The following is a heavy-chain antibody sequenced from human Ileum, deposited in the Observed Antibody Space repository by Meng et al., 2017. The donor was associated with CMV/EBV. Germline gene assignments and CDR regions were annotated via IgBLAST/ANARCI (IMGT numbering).Heavy chain of an antibody. J-gene: IGHJ4*02. Sequence: GESLKISCAASGFTFNSYAMTWVRQAPGKGLEWVSSISSGGGSTYYADSVKGRFTISRDNSKNTLYLQMSTLRAEDPAEYYCAKRASGTLDSWGQGTLVTVSS. D-gene: IGHD1-7*01. CDR3: AKRASGTLDS. V-gene: IGHV3-23*01. CDR2: ISSGGGST. CDR1: GFTFNSYA.